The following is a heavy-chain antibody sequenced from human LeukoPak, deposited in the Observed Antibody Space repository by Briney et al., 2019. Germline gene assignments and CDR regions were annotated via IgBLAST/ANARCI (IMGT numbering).Heavy chain of an antibody. D-gene: IGHD3-22*01. Sequence: GGSLRLSCAASGFTFGSDAMSWVGQAPGKGLEWGSSINAGGSYTYYADSVKGRFTISRDNSRNTVYLQMNSLRAEDTAVYYCAKGRRGFYDSSGYFYIFDYWGQGTLVTVSS. V-gene: IGHV3-23*01. CDR2: INAGGSYT. CDR1: GFTFGSDA. J-gene: IGHJ4*02. CDR3: AKGRRGFYDSSGYFYIFDY.